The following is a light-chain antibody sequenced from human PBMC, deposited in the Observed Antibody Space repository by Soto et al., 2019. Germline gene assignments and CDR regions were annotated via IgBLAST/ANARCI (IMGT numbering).Light chain of an antibody. CDR1: QSVSSSY. J-gene: IGKJ5*01. Sequence: EIVLPQSQGTMSLSPGESSTLSGRASQSVSSSYLAWYQQKPGQAPRLLIYGASSRATGIPDRFSGSGSGTDFTLTISRLEPEDFAVYYCQQYGSSSTVGKGTRLEIK. CDR3: QQYGSSST. V-gene: IGKV3-20*01. CDR2: GAS.